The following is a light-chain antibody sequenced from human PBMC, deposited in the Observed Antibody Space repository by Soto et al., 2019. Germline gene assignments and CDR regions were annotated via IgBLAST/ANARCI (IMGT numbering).Light chain of an antibody. J-gene: IGKJ2*01. Sequence: ALQMTQSPSSLSASVGDRVTITCRASQGIRDDLAWYQQRPGKAPKLLIYAASNLQSGVPSRFSGSGSGTDFTLIISSLQPEDFATYYCLQDYYYPYTFGQGTKLEIK. CDR2: AAS. V-gene: IGKV1-6*01. CDR1: QGIRDD. CDR3: LQDYYYPYT.